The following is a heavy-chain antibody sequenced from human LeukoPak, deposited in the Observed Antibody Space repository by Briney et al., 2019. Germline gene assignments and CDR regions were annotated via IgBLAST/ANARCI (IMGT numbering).Heavy chain of an antibody. J-gene: IGHJ2*01. CDR2: IYYSGST. D-gene: IGHD4-17*01. CDR3: ARARTEPDYGWYFDL. CDR1: GGSISSSSYY. V-gene: IGHV4-39*07. Sequence: SETLSLTCTVSGGSISSSSYYWGWIRHPPGKGLGWIGSIYYSGSTYYNPSLKSRVTISVDTSKNQFSLKLSSVTAADTAVYYCARARTEPDYGWYFDLWGRGTLVTVSS.